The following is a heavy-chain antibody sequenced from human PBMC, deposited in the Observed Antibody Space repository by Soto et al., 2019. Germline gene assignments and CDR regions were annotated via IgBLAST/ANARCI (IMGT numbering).Heavy chain of an antibody. CDR2: IYTGDYDT. Sequence: GEALKIFRKGSGYSLTSYWHGWVRPMPGKGVEWMGIIYTGDYDTRYSTSFQGQITISANKSISTAYLQWSSLKASDTAMYYCARLGSVVGATSGAFDIWGQGTMVTVSS. V-gene: IGHV5-51*01. CDR3: ARLGSVVGATSGAFDI. D-gene: IGHD1-26*01. CDR1: GYSLTSYW. J-gene: IGHJ3*02.